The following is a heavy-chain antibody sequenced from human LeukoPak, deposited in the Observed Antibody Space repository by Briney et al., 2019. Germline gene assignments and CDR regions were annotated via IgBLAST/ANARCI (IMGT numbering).Heavy chain of an antibody. CDR2: INPHSGGT. CDR3: ARASSSWDFDY. Sequence: ASVKVSCKASGYTFSDNYIHWVRQAPGQGLEWMGWINPHSGGTNYGENFQGRVTLTRDTSISTTYMELSRLRSDDTAVYYCARASSSWDFDYWGQGTLVTVSS. V-gene: IGHV1-2*02. CDR1: GYTFSDNY. J-gene: IGHJ4*02. D-gene: IGHD6-13*01.